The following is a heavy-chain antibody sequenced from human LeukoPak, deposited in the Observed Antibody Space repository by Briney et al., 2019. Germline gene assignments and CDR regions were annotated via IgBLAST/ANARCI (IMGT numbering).Heavy chain of an antibody. CDR3: ARAPYGDYEGDY. J-gene: IGHJ4*02. CDR1: GFTVSSNY. D-gene: IGHD4-17*01. V-gene: IGHV3-53*01. CDR2: IYSGGTT. Sequence: GGSLRLSCAASGFTVSSNYMSWVRQAPGKGLEWVSVIYSGGTTYYADSVKGRFTISRDNSKNTLYLQMNSLRAEDTAMYYCARAPYGDYEGDYWGQGTLVTVSS.